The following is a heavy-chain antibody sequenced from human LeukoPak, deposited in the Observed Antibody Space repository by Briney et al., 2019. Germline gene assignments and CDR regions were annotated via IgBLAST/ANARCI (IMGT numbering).Heavy chain of an antibody. Sequence: GGSLRLSRTASGFIFRNYGMHWVRQAPGKGLVWVAFIRHDGSHKSYADSVKGRFTISRDNSKNTLSLQMNSLRADDTAVYYCALMRDGYTHWGQGLLVTVSS. J-gene: IGHJ4*02. CDR1: GFIFRNYG. D-gene: IGHD5-24*01. CDR3: ALMRDGYTH. V-gene: IGHV3-30*02. CDR2: IRHDGSHK.